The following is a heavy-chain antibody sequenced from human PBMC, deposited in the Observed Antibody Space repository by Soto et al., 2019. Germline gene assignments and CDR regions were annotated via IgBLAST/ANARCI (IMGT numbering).Heavy chain of an antibody. Sequence: EVQLLESGGGLVQPGGSLRLSCAASGFTFSSYAMSWVRQAPGKGLEWVSAISGSGGSTYCADSVKGRFTISRDNSKNTLYLQMNSLRAEDTAVYYCAKARAQYYDFWSGYPVDYWGQGTLVTVSS. V-gene: IGHV3-23*01. CDR1: GFTFSSYA. CDR2: ISGSGGST. D-gene: IGHD3-3*01. J-gene: IGHJ4*02. CDR3: AKARAQYYDFWSGYPVDY.